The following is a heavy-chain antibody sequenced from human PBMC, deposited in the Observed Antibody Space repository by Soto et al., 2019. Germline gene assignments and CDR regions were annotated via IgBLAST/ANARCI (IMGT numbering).Heavy chain of an antibody. J-gene: IGHJ4*02. CDR1: GFTFSSYG. V-gene: IGHV3-33*01. CDR2: IWYDGSNK. Sequence: ESGGGVVQPGRSLRLSCAASGFTFSSYGMHWVRQAPGKGLEWVAVIWYDGSNKYYADSVKGRFTISRDNSKNTLYLQMNSLRAEDTAVYYCARDPSSSWAPLDYWGQGTLVTVSS. D-gene: IGHD6-13*01. CDR3: ARDPSSSWAPLDY.